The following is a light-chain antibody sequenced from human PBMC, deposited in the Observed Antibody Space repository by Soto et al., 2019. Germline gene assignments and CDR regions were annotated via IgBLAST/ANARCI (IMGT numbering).Light chain of an antibody. V-gene: IGLV1-47*01. Sequence: QSVLTQPPSTSGTPGRRVTISCSGSSSNIGSNYVYWYQQLPGTAPKLLIYKNTQRPSGVPDRFSCSKSGTSASLAISGLRSDDEGDYYCASWDDNLSGVVFGGGTKLTVL. CDR2: KNT. J-gene: IGLJ2*01. CDR3: ASWDDNLSGVV. CDR1: SSNIGSNY.